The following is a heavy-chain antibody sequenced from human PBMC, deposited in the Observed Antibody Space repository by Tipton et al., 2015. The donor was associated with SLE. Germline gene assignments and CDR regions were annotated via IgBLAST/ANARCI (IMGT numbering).Heavy chain of an antibody. J-gene: IGHJ4*02. V-gene: IGHV3-23*01. D-gene: IGHD2-21*02. CDR3: AKMLVVAAKGDDY. Sequence: SLRLSCAASGFPFGSYAMSWVRQAPGKGLEWVSAIDGGGVRTYYADSVKGRLTISRDNTKNMLYLQMNSLRAEDTAVYYCAKMLVVAAKGDDYWGQGTLVTVSS. CDR1: GFPFGSYA. CDR2: IDGGGVRT.